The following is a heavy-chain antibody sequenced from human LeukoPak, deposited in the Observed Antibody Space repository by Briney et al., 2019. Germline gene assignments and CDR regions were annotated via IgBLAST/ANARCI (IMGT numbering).Heavy chain of an antibody. V-gene: IGHV3-30*02. Sequence: GGSLRLSCAASGFTFSSYGMHWVRQAPGKGLEWVAFIRYDGSNKYYADSVKGRFTISRDNSKNTLYLQMNSLRAEDTAVYYCARAYSSGWFPDYWGQGTLVTVSS. CDR3: ARAYSSGWFPDY. CDR1: GFTFSSYG. CDR2: IRYDGSNK. J-gene: IGHJ4*02. D-gene: IGHD6-19*01.